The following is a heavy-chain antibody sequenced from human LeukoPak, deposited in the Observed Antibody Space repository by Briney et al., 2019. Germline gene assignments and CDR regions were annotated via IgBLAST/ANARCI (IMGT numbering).Heavy chain of an antibody. Sequence: SETLSLTCAVYGGSFSGYYWSWIRQPPGKGLEWIGEINPSGSTNYNPSLKSRVTISVDTSKNQFSLKLSSVTAADTAVYYCARGSRWFDPWGQGTLVTVSS. CDR3: ARGSRWFDP. D-gene: IGHD2-21*02. CDR1: GGSFSGYY. V-gene: IGHV4-34*01. CDR2: INPSGST. J-gene: IGHJ5*02.